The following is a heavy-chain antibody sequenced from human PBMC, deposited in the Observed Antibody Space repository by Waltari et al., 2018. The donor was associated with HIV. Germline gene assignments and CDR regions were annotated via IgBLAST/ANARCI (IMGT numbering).Heavy chain of an antibody. D-gene: IGHD5-12*01. Sequence: QVQLVQSGAEVKKPGASVKVSCKASGYTFTSYGISWVRQAPGQGLEWMGWISAYNGNTNYARKLQGRVTITTDTSTSTAYMELRSLGSDDTAVYYCARAGGWLQGPNWFDPWGQGTLVTVSS. J-gene: IGHJ5*02. CDR1: GYTFTSYG. V-gene: IGHV1-18*01. CDR3: ARAGGWLQGPNWFDP. CDR2: ISAYNGNT.